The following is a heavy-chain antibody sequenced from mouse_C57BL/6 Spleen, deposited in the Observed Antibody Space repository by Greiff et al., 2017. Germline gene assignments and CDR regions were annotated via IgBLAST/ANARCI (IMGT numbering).Heavy chain of an antibody. J-gene: IGHJ1*03. CDR1: GFTFSSYA. CDR2: ISDGGSYT. CDR3: ARAYGSGRWYFDV. V-gene: IGHV5-4*03. Sequence: DVMLVESGGGLVKPGGSLKLSCAASGFTFSSYAMSWVRQTPEKRLEWVATISDGGSYTYYPDNVKGRFTISRDNAKNNLYLQLSHLKSEDTAMYDCARAYGSGRWYFDVWGTGTTVTVSA. D-gene: IGHD1-1*01.